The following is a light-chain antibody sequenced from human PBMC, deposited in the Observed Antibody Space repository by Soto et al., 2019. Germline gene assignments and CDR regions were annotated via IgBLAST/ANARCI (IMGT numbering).Light chain of an antibody. CDR3: SSYTSSSNLMV. CDR2: DVS. Sequence: QSALTQPASVSGSPGQSITISCTGTSSDVGGYNYVSWYQQHPGKAPKLMIYDVSNRPSGVSNRFSGSKSGNTASLTISGLQAEAEADYYCSSYTSSSNLMVFDGWTKLTVL. J-gene: IGLJ2*01. V-gene: IGLV2-14*01. CDR1: SSDVGGYNY.